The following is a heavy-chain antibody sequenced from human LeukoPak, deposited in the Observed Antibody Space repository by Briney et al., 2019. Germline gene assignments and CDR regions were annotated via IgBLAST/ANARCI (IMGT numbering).Heavy chain of an antibody. CDR3: VSLRWELLAPYFDH. V-gene: IGHV4-59*01. CDR2: IYHSGST. J-gene: IGHJ4*02. Sequence: TSQTLSLTCSVSTDSRNTYYWSWRRQSPGKGLESIGHIYHSGSTAYNPSLQSRVTISTNMSKKQFSLTLTSVTVADTAMYYCVSLRWELLAPYFDHWGQGSLVIVSS. CDR1: TDSRNTYY. D-gene: IGHD2-15*01.